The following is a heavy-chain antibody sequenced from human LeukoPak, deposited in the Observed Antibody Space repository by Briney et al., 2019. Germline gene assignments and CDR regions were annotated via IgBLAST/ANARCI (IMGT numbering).Heavy chain of an antibody. CDR1: GYTFTSYY. D-gene: IGHD2-2*01. Sequence: ASVKVSCKASGYTFTSYYMHWVRQAPGQGLEWMGTINPSGGSTSYAQKFQGRVTMTRDTSTTTVYMELSSLRSEDTAVYYCARDIVVIPAANGIDYWGQGALVTVSS. CDR2: INPSGGST. V-gene: IGHV1-46*01. CDR3: ARDIVVIPAANGIDY. J-gene: IGHJ4*02.